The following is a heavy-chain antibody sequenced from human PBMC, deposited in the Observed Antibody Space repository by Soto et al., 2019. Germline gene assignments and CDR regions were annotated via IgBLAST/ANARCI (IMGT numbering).Heavy chain of an antibody. V-gene: IGHV1-18*01. D-gene: IGHD3-3*01. Sequence: QVHLVQSGAEVEKPWASVKVSCKASGYTFTDYGISWVRQAPGQGIQWMGWITAFNGNTKYAQQFQGRVTMTTDTSTSTAYMVLRSLESDDTAVYYCARISQSDFWSGYYYFFDYWGQGTLVTVSS. CDR2: ITAFNGNT. CDR1: GYTFTDYG. J-gene: IGHJ4*02. CDR3: ARISQSDFWSGYYYFFDY.